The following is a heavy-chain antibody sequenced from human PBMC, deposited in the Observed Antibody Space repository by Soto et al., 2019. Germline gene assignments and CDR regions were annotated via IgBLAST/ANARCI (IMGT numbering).Heavy chain of an antibody. J-gene: IGHJ4*02. V-gene: IGHV3-23*01. CDR1: ALTFNTYA. CDR3: AKSGGASPYYFDY. Sequence: EVQLLESGGGLVQPGGSLRLSCAASALTFNTYAMGWVRQAPGKGLEWVSAISVRGGGTYYADSVKGRFTISRDTSKNTLYLQMNSLRADDTAVYYCAKSGGASPYYFDYWGRGTLVTVSS. CDR2: ISVRGGGT. D-gene: IGHD1-26*01.